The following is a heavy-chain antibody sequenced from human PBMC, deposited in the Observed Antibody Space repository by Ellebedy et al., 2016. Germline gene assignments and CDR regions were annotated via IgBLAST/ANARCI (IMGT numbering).Heavy chain of an antibody. CDR2: FDPEDGQK. CDR3: ASTGGSFPNFDF. J-gene: IGHJ4*02. D-gene: IGHD1-26*01. Sequence: ASAKVSCXISGYSLSEISIHWVRQAPGSGLEWMGSFDPEDGQKVYAQKLQGRITMTEDTTADTAYMELRSLTSEDTAIYFCASTGGSFPNFDFWGQGTLVTVSS. CDR1: GYSLSEIS. V-gene: IGHV1-24*01.